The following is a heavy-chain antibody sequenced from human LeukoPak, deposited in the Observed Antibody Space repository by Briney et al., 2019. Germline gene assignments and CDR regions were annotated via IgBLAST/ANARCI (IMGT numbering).Heavy chain of an antibody. CDR3: AREDEDRSVQH. V-gene: IGHV4-31*03. Sequence: ASETLSLTCTVSGGSISSGGYYWSWIRQHPGKGLEWIGYIYYSGSTYYNPSLKSRVTISVDTSKNQFSLKLSSVTAADTAVYYCAREDEDRSVQHWGQGTLVTVSS. D-gene: IGHD2-15*01. CDR1: GGSISSGGYY. J-gene: IGHJ1*01. CDR2: IYYSGST.